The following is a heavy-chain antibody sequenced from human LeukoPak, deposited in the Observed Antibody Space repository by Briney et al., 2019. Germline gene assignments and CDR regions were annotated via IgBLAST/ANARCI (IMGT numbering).Heavy chain of an antibody. Sequence: PGGSLRLSCAASGFTFSSFAMSWVRRAPGKGLEWVSSISGSGGATYYPDSVKGRFTISRDNSENTLYLQINSLRAEDTAVFYCAKNYGSGTYYNYFGSWGQGTLVTVSS. J-gene: IGHJ4*02. CDR3: AKNYGSGTYYNYFGS. CDR2: ISGSGGAT. D-gene: IGHD3-10*01. CDR1: GFTFSSFA. V-gene: IGHV3-23*01.